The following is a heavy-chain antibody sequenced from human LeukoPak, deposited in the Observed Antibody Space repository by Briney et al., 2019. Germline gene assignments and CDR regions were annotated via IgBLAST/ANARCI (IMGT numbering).Heavy chain of an antibody. CDR3: ASISYYYGYYYYYGMDV. Sequence: SVKVSCKASGGTFSSYAISWVRQAPGQGLEWMGGIIPIFGTANYAQKFQGRVAMTRNTSISTAYMELSSLRSEDTAVYYCASISYYYGYYYYYGMDVWGQGTTVTVSS. J-gene: IGHJ6*02. D-gene: IGHD3-10*01. V-gene: IGHV1-69*05. CDR1: GGTFSSYA. CDR2: IIPIFGTA.